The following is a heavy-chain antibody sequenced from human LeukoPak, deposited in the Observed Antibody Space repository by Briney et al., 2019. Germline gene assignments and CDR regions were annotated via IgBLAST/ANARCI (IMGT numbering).Heavy chain of an antibody. CDR2: ISGFNGAT. V-gene: IGHV1-18*01. Sequence: ASVRVSCKASGYTFTIYGISWVRQAPGQGLEWMGRISGFNGATNYAQKFQGRVTMTLDTSTNTTYMDLRTVTPDDTAIYYCARALPGAATAHNWFDPWGQGTLVTVPS. J-gene: IGHJ5*02. D-gene: IGHD1-1*01. CDR3: ARALPGAATAHNWFDP. CDR1: GYTFTIYG.